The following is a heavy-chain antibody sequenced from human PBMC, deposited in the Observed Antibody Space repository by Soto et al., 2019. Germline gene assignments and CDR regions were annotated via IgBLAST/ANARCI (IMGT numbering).Heavy chain of an antibody. CDR1: GFTFSTAW. CDR2: IKSKTDGGTT. J-gene: IGHJ4*02. D-gene: IGHD3-22*01. CDR3: TILLPYYYDSSGSNTLFDY. V-gene: IGHV3-15*01. Sequence: GGSLRLSCAASGFTFSTAWMSWVRQAPGKGLEWVGRIKSKTDGGTTDYAAPVKGRFTISRDDSKNTLYLQMNSLRTEDTAVYYCTILLPYYYDSSGSNTLFDYWGQGTLVTVSS.